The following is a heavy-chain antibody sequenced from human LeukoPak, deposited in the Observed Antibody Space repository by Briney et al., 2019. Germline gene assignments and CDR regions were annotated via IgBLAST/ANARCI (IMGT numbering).Heavy chain of an antibody. D-gene: IGHD3-22*01. CDR3: ASISGSDAFDI. Sequence: GGSLRLSCAASGFTFSSYSMNWVRQAPGKGLEWVSSISSSSSYIYYADSVKGRFTISRDNAKNSLYLQMNSLRAEDTAVYYCASISGSDAFDIWGQGTMVTVSS. V-gene: IGHV3-21*01. CDR2: ISSSSSYI. CDR1: GFTFSSYS. J-gene: IGHJ3*02.